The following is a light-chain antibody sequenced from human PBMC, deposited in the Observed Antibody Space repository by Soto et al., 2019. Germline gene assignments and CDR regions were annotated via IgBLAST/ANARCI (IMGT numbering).Light chain of an antibody. CDR2: GVT. J-gene: IGLJ1*01. Sequence: QSVLTQPPSAPGSPGQSVTISCTGTSSDVGGYNFVSWYQHHPGKAPKLMIYGVTKRPSGVPDRFSGSKSGNTASLTVSGLQAEDEADYYCSSYAGSNSYVFGTGTKVTVL. CDR1: SSDVGGYNF. V-gene: IGLV2-8*01. CDR3: SSYAGSNSYV.